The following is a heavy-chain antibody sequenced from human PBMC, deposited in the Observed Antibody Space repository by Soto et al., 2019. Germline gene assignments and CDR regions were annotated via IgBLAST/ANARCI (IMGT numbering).Heavy chain of an antibody. CDR2: TSGYSGNS. CDR1: GYIFSSFY. Sequence: ASVKVSCKASGYIFSSFYINWVRQAPGQGLEWMGWTSGYSGNSKYAQKFQGRVTMTTDTSTNTGYMEMRSLTSDDTAVYYCARDIFGHVDAFGLWGQGTMATVSS. V-gene: IGHV1-18*01. CDR3: ARDIFGHVDAFGL. D-gene: IGHD3-3*02. J-gene: IGHJ3*01.